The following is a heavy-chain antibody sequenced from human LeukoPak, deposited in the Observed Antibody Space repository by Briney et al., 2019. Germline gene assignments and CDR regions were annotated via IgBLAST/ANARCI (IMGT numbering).Heavy chain of an antibody. V-gene: IGHV6-1*01. CDR1: GDSVSSNSAA. CDR3: ARGYSSSWYSSYYYYMDV. Sequence: SQTLSLTCAISGDSVSSNSAAWNWIRQSPSRGLEWLGRTYYRSKWYNDYAVSVKSRITINPDTSKNQFSLQLNSVTPEDTAVYYCARGYSSSWYSSYYYYMDVWGKGTTVTVSS. CDR2: TYYRSKWYN. D-gene: IGHD6-13*01. J-gene: IGHJ6*03.